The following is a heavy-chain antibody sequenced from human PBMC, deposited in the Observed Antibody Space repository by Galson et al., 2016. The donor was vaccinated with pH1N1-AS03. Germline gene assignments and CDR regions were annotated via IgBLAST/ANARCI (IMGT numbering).Heavy chain of an antibody. CDR2: ISWNAGSR. Sequence: SLRLSCAASGFTFDDYDDYAMHWVRQVPGKCLEWVSGISWNAGSRHYSDSGRGRFTNSRDNARNTLDLQMNSLNTEDTAFYYCAAAQGAWLVGRMLYWGQATLVTVSS. CDR3: AAAQGAWLVGRMLY. D-gene: IGHD6-19*01. V-gene: IGHV3-9*01. CDR1: GFTFDDYDDYA. J-gene: IGHJ4*02.